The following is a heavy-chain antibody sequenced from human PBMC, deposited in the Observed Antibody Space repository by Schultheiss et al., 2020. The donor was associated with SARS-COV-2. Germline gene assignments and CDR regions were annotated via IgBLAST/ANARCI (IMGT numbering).Heavy chain of an antibody. CDR2: IYYSGST. V-gene: IGHV4-38-2*02. D-gene: IGHD6-13*01. Sequence: SETLSLTCAVSGYSISSGYYWGWIRQPPGKGLEWIGYIYYSGSTNYNPSLKSRVTISVDTSKNQFSLQLNSVTPEDTAVYYCARDPFMPFDRYSSSWAEKRWFDPWGQGTLVTVSS. CDR1: GYSISSGYY. J-gene: IGHJ5*02. CDR3: ARDPFMPFDRYSSSWAEKRWFDP.